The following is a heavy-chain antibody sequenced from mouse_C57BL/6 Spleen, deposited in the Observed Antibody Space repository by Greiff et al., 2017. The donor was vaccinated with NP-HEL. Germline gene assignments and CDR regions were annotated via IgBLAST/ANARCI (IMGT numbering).Heavy chain of an antibody. CDR3: ARDDGSSYVWFAY. CDR2: IWSGGST. V-gene: IGHV2-2*01. J-gene: IGHJ3*01. CDR1: GFSLTSYG. Sequence: VKLQESGPGLVQPSQSLSIPCTVSGFSLTSYGVHWVRQSPGKGLEWLGVIWSGGSTDYNAAFISRLSISKDNSKSHVFFKMNSLQADDTAIYYWARDDGSSYVWFAYWGQGTLVTVSA. D-gene: IGHD1-1*01.